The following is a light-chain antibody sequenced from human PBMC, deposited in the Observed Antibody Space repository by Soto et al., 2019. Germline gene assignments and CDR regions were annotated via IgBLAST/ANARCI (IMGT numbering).Light chain of an antibody. CDR3: QQYNNWPQT. Sequence: EIVMTQSPATLSVSPGERATLSCRASQSVSSNLAWYQQKPGQAPGLLIYGASTRATGIPARFSGSGSGTEFTLPISSLQSEDLAVYYCQQYNNWPQTFGQGTKVEIK. CDR1: QSVSSN. V-gene: IGKV3-15*01. J-gene: IGKJ1*01. CDR2: GAS.